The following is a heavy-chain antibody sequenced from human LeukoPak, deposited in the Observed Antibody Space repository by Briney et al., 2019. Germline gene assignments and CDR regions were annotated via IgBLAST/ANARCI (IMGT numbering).Heavy chain of an antibody. CDR2: INPNSGGT. Sequence: GASVKVSCKASGYTFISLGISWVRQAPGQGLEWMGRINPNSGGTNYAQKFQGRVTMTRDTSISTAYMELSRLRSNDAAVYDCARDGEWIQLWCAVDYWGQGTLVTVSS. D-gene: IGHD5-18*01. J-gene: IGHJ4*02. CDR1: GYTFISLG. CDR3: ARDGEWIQLWCAVDY. V-gene: IGHV1-2*06.